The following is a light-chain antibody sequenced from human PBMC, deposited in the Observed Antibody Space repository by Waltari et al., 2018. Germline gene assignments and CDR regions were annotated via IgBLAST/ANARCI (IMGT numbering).Light chain of an antibody. Sequence: EIVLTQSPGSLSSSAGERATLTCRASQSVSSTYLSWYQQKPGQAPRLLIYGASSMDTGIPDRFSGSGSGTDFTLTISRLQPEDFAAYYCQQYDSTLLTFGGGTKVEIK. CDR1: QSVSSTY. CDR2: GAS. V-gene: IGKV3-20*01. CDR3: QQYDSTLLT. J-gene: IGKJ4*01.